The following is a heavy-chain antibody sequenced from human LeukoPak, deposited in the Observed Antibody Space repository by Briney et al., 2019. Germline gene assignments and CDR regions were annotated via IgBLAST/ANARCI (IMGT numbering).Heavy chain of an antibody. V-gene: IGHV4-39*07. D-gene: IGHD3-10*01. CDR2: IYYSGST. Sequence: SETLSLTCTVSGGSISSSSYYWGWIRQPPGKGLEWIGSIYYSGSTYYNPSLKSRVTISVDTSKNQFSLKLSSVTAADTAVYYCARDTKDYGSGSCIDYWGQGTLVTVSS. CDR3: ARDTKDYGSGSCIDY. CDR1: GGSISSSSYY. J-gene: IGHJ4*02.